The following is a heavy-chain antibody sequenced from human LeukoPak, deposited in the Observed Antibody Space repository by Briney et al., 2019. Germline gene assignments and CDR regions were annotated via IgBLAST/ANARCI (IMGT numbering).Heavy chain of an antibody. CDR2: ISSSSSTI. V-gene: IGHV3-48*01. J-gene: IGHJ4*02. CDR3: ARFDYGGGRDY. D-gene: IGHD4-23*01. CDR1: GLTFSSYS. Sequence: GGSLRLSCAASGLTFSSYSMNWVRQAPGKGLGWVSYISSSSSTIYYADSVKGRFTISRDNAKNSLYLQMNSLRAEDTAVYYCARFDYGGGRDYWGQGTLVTVSS.